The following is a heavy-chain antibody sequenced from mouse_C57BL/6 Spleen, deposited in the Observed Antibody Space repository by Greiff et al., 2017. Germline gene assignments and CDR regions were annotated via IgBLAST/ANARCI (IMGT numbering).Heavy chain of an antibody. Sequence: VQLQQSGPELVKPGASVKISCKASGYSFTDYNMNWVKQSNGKSLEWIGVINPNYGTTSYNQKFKGKATLTVDQSSSTSDMQLNSLTYEDSAVYYCASPYYYGSSLYAMDYWGQGTSVTVSS. CDR1: GYSFTDYN. V-gene: IGHV1-39*01. J-gene: IGHJ4*01. CDR2: INPNYGTT. D-gene: IGHD1-1*01. CDR3: ASPYYYGSSLYAMDY.